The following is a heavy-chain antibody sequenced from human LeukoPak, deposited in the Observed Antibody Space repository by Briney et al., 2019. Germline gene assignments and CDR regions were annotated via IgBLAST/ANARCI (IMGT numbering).Heavy chain of an antibody. V-gene: IGHV1-69*13. CDR2: IIPIFGAA. Sequence: SVKASCKASGGTFSSYAISWVRQAPGQGLEWMGGIIPIFGAANYAQKFQGRVTITADESASTAYMELSSLRSEDTAVYYCARSKALRLDDIYYWGQGTLVTVSS. J-gene: IGHJ4*02. D-gene: IGHD3-9*01. CDR3: ARSKALRLDDIYY. CDR1: GGTFSSYA.